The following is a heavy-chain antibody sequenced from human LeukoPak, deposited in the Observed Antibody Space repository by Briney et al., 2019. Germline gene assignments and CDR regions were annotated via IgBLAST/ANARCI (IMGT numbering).Heavy chain of an antibody. CDR3: AREQDYGDYRTADY. J-gene: IGHJ4*02. Sequence: GRSLRLSCAASGFILNNYDMHWVRQAPGKGLEWVAVMRHVGDNRNYGDSVRGRFTISRDNSRNTVDLQMNSLRVDDTAVYYCAREQDYGDYRTADYWGQGTLVTV. D-gene: IGHD4-17*01. CDR1: GFILNNYD. CDR2: MRHVGDNR. V-gene: IGHV3-33*01.